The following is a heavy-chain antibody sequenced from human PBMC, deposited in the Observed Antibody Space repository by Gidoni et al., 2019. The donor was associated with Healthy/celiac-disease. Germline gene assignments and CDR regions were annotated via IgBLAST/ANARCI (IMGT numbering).Heavy chain of an antibody. J-gene: IGHJ5*02. Sequence: QVQLVESGGGLVKPGGSLRLSCAASGFTFSDYYMSWIRQAPGKGLEWVSYISSSSSYTNYADSVKGRFTISRDNAKNSLYLQMNSLRAEDTAVYYCARHLTSIVVVVAATPGWFDPWGQGTLVTVSS. CDR1: GFTFSDYY. V-gene: IGHV3-11*06. CDR2: ISSSSSYT. CDR3: ARHLTSIVVVVAATPGWFDP. D-gene: IGHD2-15*01.